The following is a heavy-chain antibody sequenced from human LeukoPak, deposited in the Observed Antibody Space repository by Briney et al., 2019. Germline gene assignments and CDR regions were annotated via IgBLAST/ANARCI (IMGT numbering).Heavy chain of an antibody. CDR2: IYYSGST. CDR1: GGSISNYY. Sequence: PSETLSLTGTVSGGSISNYYWSWIRQPPGKGLEWIGYIYYSGSTNYNPSLRSRVTISMDTSKNQFSLKLSSVTAADTAVYYCATERDYGDFILWGQGTPVTVSS. V-gene: IGHV4-59*01. J-gene: IGHJ4*02. D-gene: IGHD4-17*01. CDR3: ATERDYGDFIL.